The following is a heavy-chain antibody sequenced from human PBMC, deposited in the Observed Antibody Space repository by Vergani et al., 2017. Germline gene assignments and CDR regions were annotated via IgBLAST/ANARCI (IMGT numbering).Heavy chain of an antibody. J-gene: IGHJ6*02. CDR2: INSDGSST. V-gene: IGHV3-74*01. D-gene: IGHD3-3*01. CDR1: GFTFSSYW. CDR3: ARDLLPNYDFWSGYSHAYYYYYGMDV. Sequence: EVQLVESGGGLVQPGGSLRLCCAASGFTFSSYWLHWVRQAPGKGLVWVSRINSDGSSTSYADSVKGRFTISRDNAKNTLYLQMNSLRAEDTAVYYCARDLLPNYDFWSGYSHAYYYYYGMDVWGQGTTVTVSS.